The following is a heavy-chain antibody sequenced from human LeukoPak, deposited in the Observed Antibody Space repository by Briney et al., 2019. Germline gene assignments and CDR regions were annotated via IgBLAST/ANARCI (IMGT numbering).Heavy chain of an antibody. CDR2: ISSSSSTI. J-gene: IGHJ4*02. Sequence: QPGGSLRLSCAASGFTFSSYSMNWVRQAPGKGLEWVSYISSSSSTIYYADSVKGRFTISRDNAKNSLYLQMNSLRAEDTAVYYCARGAPVAFDYWGQGTLVTVSS. D-gene: IGHD4-23*01. CDR3: ARGAPVAFDY. V-gene: IGHV3-48*01. CDR1: GFTFSSYS.